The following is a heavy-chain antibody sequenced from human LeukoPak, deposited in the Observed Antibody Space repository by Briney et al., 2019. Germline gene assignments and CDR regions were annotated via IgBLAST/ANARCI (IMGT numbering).Heavy chain of an antibody. D-gene: IGHD6-19*01. Sequence: GGSLRLSCSASGFNFGTHAMHWVRQAPGKGLEWVAMIWRGGNYKFYADSVKGRFTISRDDSRSDLSLQMDSLRVEDTALYHCVIDPPDSGWAFWSWGQEPWSPSPQ. V-gene: IGHV3-33*01. CDR1: GFNFGTHA. J-gene: IGHJ5*01. CDR3: VIDPPDSGWAFWS. CDR2: IWRGGNYK.